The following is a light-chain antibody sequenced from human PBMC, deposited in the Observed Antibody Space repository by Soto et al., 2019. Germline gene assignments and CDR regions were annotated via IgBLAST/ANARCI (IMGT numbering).Light chain of an antibody. CDR3: QQYDSYSLT. J-gene: IGKJ4*01. CDR1: QSISNW. CDR2: DAS. Sequence: IQMTQSPSTLSASVGDRVIVTCRASQSISNWLAWYQQKPGKAPKLLIYDASSLESGVPSRFSGSGSGTEFTLTISSLQPDDFASYYRQQYDSYSLTFGGGTKVDIK. V-gene: IGKV1-5*01.